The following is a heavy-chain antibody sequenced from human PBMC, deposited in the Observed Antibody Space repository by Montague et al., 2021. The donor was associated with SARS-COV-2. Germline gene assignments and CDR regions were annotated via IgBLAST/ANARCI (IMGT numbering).Heavy chain of an antibody. V-gene: IGHV4-39*01. CDR3: ARHSGCDTIFEVVIIFDAFDI. CDR1: GGSISSSNYN. Sequence: SETLSLTCTVSGGSISSSNYNWVWIRQPPGKGLVWFGSNNYSGSTYYTPSLKSRVTISVDTSKNQFSLRLSSVTAADTAVYYCARHSGCDTIFEVVIIFDAFDIWGQGTMVTVSS. CDR2: NNYSGST. J-gene: IGHJ3*02. D-gene: IGHD3-3*01.